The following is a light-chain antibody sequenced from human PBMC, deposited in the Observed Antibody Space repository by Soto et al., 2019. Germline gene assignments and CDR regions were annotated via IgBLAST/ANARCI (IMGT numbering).Light chain of an antibody. V-gene: IGKV3-20*01. CDR1: QSVNSSY. Sequence: EIVLTQSPGTLSLSPGERVTLSCRASQSVNSSYLAWYQHKPGQAPRLLIYGASTRATGIPDRFSGSGSGTDFTLTIDRLEPGDFAVYDCQQYGNSPQTFGQRTKVDIK. J-gene: IGKJ1*01. CDR2: GAS. CDR3: QQYGNSPQT.